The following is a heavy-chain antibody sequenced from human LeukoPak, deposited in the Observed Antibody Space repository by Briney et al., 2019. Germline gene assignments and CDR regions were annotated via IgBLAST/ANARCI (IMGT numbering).Heavy chain of an antibody. CDR1: GGSISSGGYY. V-gene: IGHV4-30-2*01. CDR2: IYHSGST. Sequence: PSETLSLTCTVSGGSISSGGYYWSWIRQPPGKGLEWIGYIYHSGSTYYNPSLKSRATISVDRSKNQFSLKLSSVTAADTAVYYCARDGGTRLGFDPWGQGTLVTVSS. J-gene: IGHJ5*02. D-gene: IGHD3-16*01. CDR3: ARDGGTRLGFDP.